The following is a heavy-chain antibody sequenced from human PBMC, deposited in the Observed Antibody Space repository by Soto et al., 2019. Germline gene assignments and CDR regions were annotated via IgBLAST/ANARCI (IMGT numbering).Heavy chain of an antibody. Sequence: GGSLRLACAASGFTFSSYAMHWVRQAPGKGLEWVAVISYDGSNKYYADSVKGRFTISRDNSKNTLYLQMNSLRAEDTAVYYCATLAAALLVPFDYWGQGTLVTVSS. CDR3: ATLAAALLVPFDY. CDR2: ISYDGSNK. D-gene: IGHD6-25*01. V-gene: IGHV3-30-3*01. J-gene: IGHJ4*02. CDR1: GFTFSSYA.